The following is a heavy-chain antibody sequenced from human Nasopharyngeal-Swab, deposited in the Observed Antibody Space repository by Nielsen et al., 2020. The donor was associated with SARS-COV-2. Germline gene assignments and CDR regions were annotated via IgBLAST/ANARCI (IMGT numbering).Heavy chain of an antibody. V-gene: IGHV1-69*06. Sequence: SVKVSCKASGGTFSSYAISWVRQAPGQGLEWMGGIIPIFGTANYAQKFQGRVTITADKSTSTAYMELSSLRSEDTAVYYCARAVLSYGDYGQYYYYGMDVWGQGTTVTVSS. CDR2: IIPIFGTA. CDR1: GGTFSSYA. D-gene: IGHD4-17*01. J-gene: IGHJ6*02. CDR3: ARAVLSYGDYGQYYYYGMDV.